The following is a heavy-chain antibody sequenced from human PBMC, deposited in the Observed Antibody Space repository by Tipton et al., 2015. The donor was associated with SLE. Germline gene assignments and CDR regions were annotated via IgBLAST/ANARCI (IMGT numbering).Heavy chain of an antibody. CDR2: INHSGST. V-gene: IGHV4-39*07. J-gene: IGHJ4*02. Sequence: TLSLTCTVSGGSISSSSYSWGWIRQPPGEGLEWIGEINHSGSTNYNPSLQSRVTISVDTSKNQFSLKLSSLTAADTAVYYCARRDRYYDFWSIPGYFDYWGQGTLVTVSS. D-gene: IGHD3-3*01. CDR3: ARRDRYYDFWSIPGYFDY. CDR1: GGSISSSSYS.